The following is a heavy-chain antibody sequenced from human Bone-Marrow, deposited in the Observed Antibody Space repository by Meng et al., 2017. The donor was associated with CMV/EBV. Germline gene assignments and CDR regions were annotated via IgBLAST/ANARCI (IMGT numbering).Heavy chain of an antibody. D-gene: IGHD6-19*01. Sequence: GESLKISCAASGFTFSSYWMSWVRQAPGKGLERVANIKQDGSEKYYVDSVKGRFTISRDNAKNSLYLQMNSLRAEDTAVYYCARDLGHGWSSYFDYWGQGTLITVSS. CDR3: ARDLGHGWSSYFDY. CDR1: GFTFSSYW. V-gene: IGHV3-7*01. J-gene: IGHJ4*02. CDR2: IKQDGSEK.